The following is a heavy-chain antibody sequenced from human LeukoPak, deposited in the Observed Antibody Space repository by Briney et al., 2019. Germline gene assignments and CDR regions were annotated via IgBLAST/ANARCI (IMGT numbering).Heavy chain of an antibody. CDR2: ISSSSSYI. CDR3: ARDLPPPTVVTMEFAFDI. V-gene: IGHV3-21*01. J-gene: IGHJ3*02. Sequence: GGSLRLSCAASGFTFSSYSMNWVRQAPGKGLEWVSSISSSSSYIYYADSVKGRFTISRDNAKNSLYLQMNSLRAEDTAVYYCARDLPPPTVVTMEFAFDIWGQGTMVTVSS. CDR1: GFTFSSYS. D-gene: IGHD4-23*01.